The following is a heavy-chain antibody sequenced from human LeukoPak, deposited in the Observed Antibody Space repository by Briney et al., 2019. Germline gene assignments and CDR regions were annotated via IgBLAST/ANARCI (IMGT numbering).Heavy chain of an antibody. CDR2: INHSGST. V-gene: IGHV4-34*01. CDR1: GGSFSGYY. Sequence: PSETLSLTCAVYGGSFSGYYWSWIRQPPGKGLEWIGEINHSGSTNYNPSLKSRVTISVDTSKNQFSLKLSSVTAADTAVYYCARGDGSGSRYWGQGTLVTVSS. J-gene: IGHJ4*02. CDR3: ARGDGSGSRY. D-gene: IGHD3-10*01.